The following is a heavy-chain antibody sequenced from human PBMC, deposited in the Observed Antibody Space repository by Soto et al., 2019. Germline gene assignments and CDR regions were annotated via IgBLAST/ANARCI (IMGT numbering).Heavy chain of an antibody. CDR1: GFTVSSNY. J-gene: IGHJ3*02. D-gene: IGHD6-13*01. CDR3: AKAARAAAGPPNDAFDI. V-gene: IGHV3-53*01. CDR2: FYIGGNT. Sequence: PGGSLRLSCAASGFTVSSNYMSWVRQAPGKGLEWVSIFYIGGNTYYADSVKGRFTISRDISKNTLYLQMNSLRVEDTAVYYCAKAARAAAGPPNDAFDIWGQGTMVTVSS.